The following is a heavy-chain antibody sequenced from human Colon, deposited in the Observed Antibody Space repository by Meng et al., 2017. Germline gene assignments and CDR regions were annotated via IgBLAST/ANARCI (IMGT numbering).Heavy chain of an antibody. V-gene: IGHV1-69*05. Sequence: SVKVSCKASGGTFSSYAISWVRQAPGQGLEWMGGIIPIFGTANYAQKFQGRVTITTDESTSTAYMELSSLRSEDTAVYYCARRSAQLVLLRGDDAFDIWGQGTMVTV. D-gene: IGHD6-13*01. CDR2: IIPIFGTA. CDR1: GGTFSSYA. CDR3: ARRSAQLVLLRGDDAFDI. J-gene: IGHJ3*02.